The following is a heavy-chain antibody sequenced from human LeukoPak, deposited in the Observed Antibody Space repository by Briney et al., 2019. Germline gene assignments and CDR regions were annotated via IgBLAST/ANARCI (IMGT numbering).Heavy chain of an antibody. CDR2: ISYEGSDK. V-gene: IGHV3-30-3*02. Sequence: GGSLRLSCVDSGFTFSNHAMHWVRQAPDKGLEWVAVISYEGSDKHYTDSVKGRFTISRDNSKNTLYLQMNSLRAEDTAVYYCAKRGPIYSSSPGNYFDYWGQGTLVTVSS. D-gene: IGHD6-6*01. CDR1: GFTFSNHA. CDR3: AKRGPIYSSSPGNYFDY. J-gene: IGHJ4*02.